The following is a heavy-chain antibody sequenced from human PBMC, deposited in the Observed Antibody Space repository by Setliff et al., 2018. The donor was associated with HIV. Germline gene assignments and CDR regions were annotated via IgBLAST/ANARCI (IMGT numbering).Heavy chain of an antibody. V-gene: IGHV1-69*10. Sequence: GASVKVSCKASGYTCTSYGISWVRQAPGQGLEWMGGIIPSLGIANNEQKFQDRVTITADKSTNTANMELKDWRSEDTAVYYCASSGGGGELGKWFDPWGQGTLVTVSS. D-gene: IGHD1-26*01. CDR1: GYTCTSYG. J-gene: IGHJ5*02. CDR2: IIPSLGIA. CDR3: ASSGGGGELGKWFDP.